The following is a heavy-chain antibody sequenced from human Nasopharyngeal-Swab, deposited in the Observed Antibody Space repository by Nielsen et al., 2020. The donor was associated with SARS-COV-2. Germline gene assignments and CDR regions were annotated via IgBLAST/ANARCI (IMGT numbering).Heavy chain of an antibody. J-gene: IGHJ6*03. V-gene: IGHV4-31*03. CDR1: GGSISSGGYY. D-gene: IGHD3-10*01. CDR3: ARAPAVLLWFGDTDYYYMDV. CDR2: IYYSGST. Sequence: LRLSCTVSGGSISSGGYYWSWIRQHPGKGLEWIGYIYYSGSTYYNPSLKSRVTISVDTSKNQFSLKLSSVTAADTAVYYCARAPAVLLWFGDTDYYYMDVWGKGTTVTVSS.